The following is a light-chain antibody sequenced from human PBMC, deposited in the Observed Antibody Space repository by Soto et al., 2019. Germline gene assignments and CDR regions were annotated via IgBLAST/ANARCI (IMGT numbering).Light chain of an antibody. Sequence: DIVVTQSPATLSLSPWDRAVLSCRASQSVSRSLTWYQHKPGQAPRLLIYDASTRATGIPRRFSGSGSGTDFTLTISSLEPEDFAVYYCQQRSNRFGGGTKVDIK. J-gene: IGKJ4*01. CDR3: QQRSNR. CDR1: QSVSRS. V-gene: IGKV3-11*01. CDR2: DAS.